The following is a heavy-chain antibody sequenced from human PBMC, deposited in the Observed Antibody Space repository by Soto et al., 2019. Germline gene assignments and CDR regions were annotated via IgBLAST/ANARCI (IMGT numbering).Heavy chain of an antibody. D-gene: IGHD6-13*01. CDR2: IKQDGSEK. Sequence: GGSLRLSCAASGFTFSSYWMSWVRQAPGKGLEWVANIKQDGSEKYYVDSVKGRFTISRDNAKNSLYLQMNSLRAEDTAVYYCARGHSSSWYSWFDPWGQGTLVTISS. CDR3: ARGHSSSWYSWFDP. V-gene: IGHV3-7*01. J-gene: IGHJ5*02. CDR1: GFTFSSYW.